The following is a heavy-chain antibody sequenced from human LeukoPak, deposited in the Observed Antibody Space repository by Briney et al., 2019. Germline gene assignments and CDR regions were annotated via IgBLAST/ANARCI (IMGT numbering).Heavy chain of an antibody. J-gene: IGHJ3*02. CDR3: VRDQGAFDM. CDR1: GFTFSSYW. CDR2: IKVDGSEK. V-gene: IGHV3-7*05. Sequence: PGGSLRLSCAASGFTFSSYWMSWVRQPPGKGLEWVANIKVDGSEKYYVDSVKGRFTIPRDNANNSLYVQMNSLRAEDTAVYYCVRDQGAFDMWGQGTVVTVSS.